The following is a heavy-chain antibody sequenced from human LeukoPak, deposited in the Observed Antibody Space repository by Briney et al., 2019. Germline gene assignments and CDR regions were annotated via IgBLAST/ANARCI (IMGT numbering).Heavy chain of an antibody. CDR3: ARVRYFDSNGYYTASYFYS. CDR1: GHTFENYY. CDR2: INPNTAGI. J-gene: IGHJ4*02. V-gene: IGHV1-2*02. D-gene: IGHD3-22*01. Sequence: GASVKVSCKASGHTFENYYIHWVRQAPGQGLEWMGWINPNTAGIKQAQMFTGRVTMTRDTSISTAYLELTSLRSDDTAVYYCARVRYFDSNGYYTASYFYSWGQGTLGTVSS.